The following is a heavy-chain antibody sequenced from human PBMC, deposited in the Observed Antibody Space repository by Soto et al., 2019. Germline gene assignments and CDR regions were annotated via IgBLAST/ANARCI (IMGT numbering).Heavy chain of an antibody. CDR2: IWYDGSNK. CDR3: ARDRGSLLWFGELSPFDY. D-gene: IGHD3-10*01. J-gene: IGHJ4*02. V-gene: IGHV3-33*01. Sequence: VAVIWYDGSNKYYADSVKGRFTISRDNSKNTLYLQMNSLRAEDTAVYYCARDRGSLLWFGELSPFDYWGQGTLVTVSS.